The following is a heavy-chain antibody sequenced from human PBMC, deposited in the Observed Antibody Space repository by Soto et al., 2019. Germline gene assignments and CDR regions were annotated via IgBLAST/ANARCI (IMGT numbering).Heavy chain of an antibody. CDR3: AQFPFYGYISYLDY. J-gene: IGHJ4*02. Sequence: QVQLQESGPGLVKPSETLSLTCDVSGGSISPGGWWSWVRQPPGKGLEWIGQISQSGTTNYNPSLARRVTISMNKPKNQFSLHLPAVTAADTAVYFCAQFPFYGYISYLDYWGPGTLVTVSS. CDR2: ISQSGTT. D-gene: IGHD4-17*01. CDR1: GGSISPGGW. V-gene: IGHV4-4*02.